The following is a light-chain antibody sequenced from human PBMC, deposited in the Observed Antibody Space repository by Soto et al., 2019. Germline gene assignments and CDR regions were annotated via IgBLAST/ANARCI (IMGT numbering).Light chain of an antibody. CDR1: SSDVGSYNL. Sequence: QSALTQPASVSGSPGQSITISCTGTSSDVGSYNLVSWYQQHPGKAPKLMIYEGSRRPSGVSNRVSGSKSGNTASLTLSGLQAEDEADYYCCSYAGSSTLNVVFGGGTKLTVL. CDR2: EGS. V-gene: IGLV2-23*01. CDR3: CSYAGSSTLNVV. J-gene: IGLJ2*01.